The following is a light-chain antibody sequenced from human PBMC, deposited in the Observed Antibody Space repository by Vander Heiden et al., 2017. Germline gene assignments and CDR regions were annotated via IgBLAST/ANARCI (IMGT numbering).Light chain of an antibody. V-gene: IGKV4-1*01. CDR3: QQYYSTPFT. CDR2: WAS. CDR1: QSVLYSSNNKNY. Sequence: DIVMTQSPDSLAVSLGERATINCKSSQSVLYSSNNKNYLAWYQQKPGQPPKLLIYWASTRESGVPDRFSGSGSGTHFTLTISSLQAEDVAVYYCQQYYSTPFTFGHGTKVDI. J-gene: IGKJ3*01.